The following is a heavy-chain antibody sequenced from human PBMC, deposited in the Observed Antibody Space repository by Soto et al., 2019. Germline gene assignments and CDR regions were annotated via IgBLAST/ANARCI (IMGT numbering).Heavy chain of an antibody. CDR1: GYTFTRYT. D-gene: IGHD2-15*01. CDR2: XNPXNXXX. J-gene: IGHJ5*02. CDR3: ARGIATGQLDP. V-gene: IGHV1-3*01. Sequence: ASVQVSCKDSGYTFTRYTMNWVRQAPGQRLEWXGXXNPXNXXXKXXXXFQDRVIITRDTSASTAYMDLSSLRSEDTAVYYCARGIATGQLDPWGQGTLLTVSS.